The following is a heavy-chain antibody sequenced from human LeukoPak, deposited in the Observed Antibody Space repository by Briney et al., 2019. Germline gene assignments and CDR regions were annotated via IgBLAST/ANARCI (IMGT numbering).Heavy chain of an antibody. CDR1: GFTFSSYG. CDR2: ISYVGSNK. CDR3: AKTDIVVVVAATPDL. D-gene: IGHD2-15*01. Sequence: PGRSLRLSCAASGFTFSSYGMHWVRQAPGKGLEWVAVISYVGSNKYYADSVKGRFTISRDNSKNTLYLQMNSLRAEDTAVYYCAKTDIVVVVAATPDLWGQGTLVTVSS. J-gene: IGHJ4*02. V-gene: IGHV3-30*18.